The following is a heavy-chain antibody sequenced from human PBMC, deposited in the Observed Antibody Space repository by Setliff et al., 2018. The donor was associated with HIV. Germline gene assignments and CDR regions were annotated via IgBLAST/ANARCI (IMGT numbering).Heavy chain of an antibody. V-gene: IGHV3-23*01. CDR1: GFTFSAYA. CDR2: ISGGGGST. D-gene: IGHD2-15*01. J-gene: IGHJ4*02. CDR3: AKVSTAGCTGGNCYSGDY. Sequence: GGSLRLSCAASGFTFSAYAMTWVRQGPRKGLEWVSVISGGGGSTFYADSVKGRFTISRDNSKNTLYLQMNSLRVEDTAVYYCAKVSTAGCTGGNCYSGDYWGQGTLVTVSS.